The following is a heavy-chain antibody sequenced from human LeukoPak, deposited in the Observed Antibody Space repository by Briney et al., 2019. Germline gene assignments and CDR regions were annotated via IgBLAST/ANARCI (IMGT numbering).Heavy chain of an antibody. CDR2: IYYSGST. D-gene: IGHD3-22*01. CDR3: ARDPSYYYDSSGYYDY. Sequence: PSETLSLTCTVSGGSIGSYYWSWIRQPPGKGLEWIGYIYYSGSTNYNPSLKSRVTISVDTSKNQFSLKLSSVTAADTAVYYCARDPSYYYDSSGYYDYWGQGTLVTVSS. V-gene: IGHV4-59*01. CDR1: GGSIGSYY. J-gene: IGHJ4*02.